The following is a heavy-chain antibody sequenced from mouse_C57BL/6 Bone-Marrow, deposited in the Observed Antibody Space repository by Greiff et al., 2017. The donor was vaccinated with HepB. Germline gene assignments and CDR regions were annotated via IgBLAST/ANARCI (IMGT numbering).Heavy chain of an antibody. J-gene: IGHJ2*01. CDR3: ARDVTMITTGYYFDY. Sequence: DVMLVESGGGLVKPGGSLKLSCAASGFTFSSYAMSWVRQTPEKRLEWVATISDGGSYTYYPDNVKGRFTISRDNAKNNLYLQMSHLKSEDTAMYYCARDVTMITTGYYFDYWGQGTTLTVSS. CDR1: GFTFSSYA. CDR2: ISDGGSYT. D-gene: IGHD2-4*01. V-gene: IGHV5-4*01.